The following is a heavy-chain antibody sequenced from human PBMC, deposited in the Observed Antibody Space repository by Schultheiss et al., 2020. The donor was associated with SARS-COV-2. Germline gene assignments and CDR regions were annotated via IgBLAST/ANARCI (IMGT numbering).Heavy chain of an antibody. Sequence: GGSLRLSCAASGFTFSDHYVDWVRQAPGKGLEWVGRIGNKGNSYNTQYAASVKGRFTISRDDSKKSLYLQMNSLKTEDTAVYYCARDFRPYYGMDVWGQGTTVTVSS. J-gene: IGHJ6*02. CDR3: ARDFRPYYGMDV. V-gene: IGHV3-72*01. CDR2: IGNKGNSYNT. CDR1: GFTFSDHY.